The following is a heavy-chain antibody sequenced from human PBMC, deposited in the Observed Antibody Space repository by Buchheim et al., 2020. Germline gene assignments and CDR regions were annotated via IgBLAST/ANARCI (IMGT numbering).Heavy chain of an antibody. D-gene: IGHD3-10*01. V-gene: IGHV3-30*18. CDR3: AKDRDALDYYGMDV. CDR1: GFTFSSYG. Sequence: QVQLVESGGGVVQPGRSLRLSCAASGFTFSSYGMHWVRQAPGKGLEWVAVISYDGSNKYYADSVKGRFTNSRDNSKNTLYLQMNSLRAEDTAVYYCAKDRDALDYYGMDVWGQGTT. J-gene: IGHJ6*02. CDR2: ISYDGSNK.